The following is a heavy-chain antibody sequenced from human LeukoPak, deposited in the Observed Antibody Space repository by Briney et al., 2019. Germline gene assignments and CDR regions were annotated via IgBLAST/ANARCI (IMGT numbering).Heavy chain of an antibody. CDR3: ARDPGRGFDY. CDR1: GFTFSSYA. D-gene: IGHD3-16*01. J-gene: IGHJ4*02. CDR2: ISYDGSNK. Sequence: PGGSLRLSCAASGFTFSSYAMHWVRQAPGKGLEWVAVISYDGSNKYYADSVKGRFTISRDNSKNTLYLQMNSLRAEDTAVYYRARDPGRGFDYWGQGTLVTVSS. V-gene: IGHV3-30-3*01.